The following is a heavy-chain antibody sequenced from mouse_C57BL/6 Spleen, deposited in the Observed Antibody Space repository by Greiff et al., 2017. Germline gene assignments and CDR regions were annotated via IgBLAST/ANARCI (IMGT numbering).Heavy chain of an antibody. D-gene: IGHD2-1*01. V-gene: IGHV1-4*01. J-gene: IGHJ4*01. Sequence: QVQLQQSGAELARPGASVKMSCKASGYTFTSYTMHWVKQRPGQGLEWIGYINPSSGYTKYNQKFKDKATLTADKSSSTAYMQLSSLTSEDSAVYYCARCDGNYVGYAMDYWGQGTSVTVSS. CDR2: INPSSGYT. CDR3: ARCDGNYVGYAMDY. CDR1: GYTFTSYT.